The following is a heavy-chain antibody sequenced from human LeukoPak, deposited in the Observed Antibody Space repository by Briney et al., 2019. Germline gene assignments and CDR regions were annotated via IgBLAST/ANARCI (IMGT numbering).Heavy chain of an antibody. CDR1: GGSISSYY. V-gene: IGHV4-59*12. CDR3: AREGPGPLYYYYMDV. CDR2: IYYTGST. Sequence: SETLSLTCTVSGGSISSYYWSWIRQPPGKGLEWIGYIYYTGSTDYSPSLKSRVTISVDTSENQFSLKLSSVTAADTAVYYCAREGPGPLYYYYMDVWGKGTTVTVSS. J-gene: IGHJ6*03.